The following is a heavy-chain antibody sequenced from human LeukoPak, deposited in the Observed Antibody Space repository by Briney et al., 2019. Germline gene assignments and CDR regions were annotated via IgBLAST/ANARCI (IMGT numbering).Heavy chain of an antibody. D-gene: IGHD3-10*01. CDR3: ARGLGAYGSGSCLDY. V-gene: IGHV4-34*01. J-gene: IGHJ4*02. CDR2: INHSGST. Sequence: SETLSLTCAVYGGSFSGYYWSWIRQPPGKGLEWIGEINHSGSTNYNPSLKSRVTISVDTSKNQFSLKLSSVTAADTAVYYCARGLGAYGSGSCLDYWGQGTLVTVSS. CDR1: GGSFSGYY.